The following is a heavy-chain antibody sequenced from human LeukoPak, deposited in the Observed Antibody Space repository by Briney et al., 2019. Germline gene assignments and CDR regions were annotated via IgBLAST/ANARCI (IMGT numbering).Heavy chain of an antibody. CDR2: IYSGGST. Sequence: PGGSLTLSCAASGFIFGRDSMNWVRQAPGKGLEWVSVIYSGGSTYYADSVKGRFTISRDNSKNTLYLQMNSLRAEDTAVYYCTRGAGWLIDYWGRGILVTVSS. CDR1: GFIFGRDS. D-gene: IGHD3-16*01. J-gene: IGHJ4*02. CDR3: TRGAGWLIDY. V-gene: IGHV3-53*01.